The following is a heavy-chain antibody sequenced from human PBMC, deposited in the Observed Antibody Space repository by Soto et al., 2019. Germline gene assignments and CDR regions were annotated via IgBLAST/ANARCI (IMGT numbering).Heavy chain of an antibody. V-gene: IGHV1-46*01. D-gene: IGHD2-15*01. J-gene: IGHJ6*02. CDR2: INPSGGST. Sequence: ASVKVSCKASGYTFTSYYMHWVRQAPGQGLEWMGIINPSGGSTSYAQKFQGRVTMTRDTSTSTVYMELSSLRSEDTAVYYCARDFFSGVVVAAMSGMDVWGQGTTVTVSS. CDR1: GYTFTSYY. CDR3: ARDFFSGVVVAAMSGMDV.